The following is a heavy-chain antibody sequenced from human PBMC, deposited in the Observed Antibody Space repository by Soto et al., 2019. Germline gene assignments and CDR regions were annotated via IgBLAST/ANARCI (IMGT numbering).Heavy chain of an antibody. CDR2: TYSGGDT. Sequence: EGRLVESGGGLVQHGGSLRHSGAASGVTVGNNYMSWVRQAPGKGLEWVSVTYSGGDTRYADSVKGRFTMSRDSTKNTVYLQMDSLRAEDTAVYFCARNVPVTALGYWGQGSLVTVSS. CDR1: GVTVGNNY. D-gene: IGHD4-17*01. V-gene: IGHV3-66*01. CDR3: ARNVPVTALGY. J-gene: IGHJ4*02.